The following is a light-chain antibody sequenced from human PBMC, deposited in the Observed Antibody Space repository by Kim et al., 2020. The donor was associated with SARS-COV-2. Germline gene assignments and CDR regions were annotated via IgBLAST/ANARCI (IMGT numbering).Light chain of an antibody. CDR3: QQYNSYPT. Sequence: SASVGDRVTITSRASQSISSWLAWYQQKPGKAPKLLIYKASSLESGVPSRFSGSGSGTEFTLTISSLQPDDFATYYCQQYNSYPTFGQGTKVDIK. V-gene: IGKV1-5*03. J-gene: IGKJ1*01. CDR2: KAS. CDR1: QSISSW.